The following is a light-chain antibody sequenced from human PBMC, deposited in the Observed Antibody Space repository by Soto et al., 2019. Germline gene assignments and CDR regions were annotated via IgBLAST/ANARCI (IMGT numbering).Light chain of an antibody. Sequence: DIQMTQSPSPLSASVGDRVAITCRSSQSISDYLNWYQQKPGKALKLVIYGASNLRSGVPPRFSGSGSGSEFTLTISGLQPDDFAIYFCQQSYSLPLTFGPGTKVDIK. J-gene: IGKJ3*01. CDR3: QQSYSLPLT. V-gene: IGKV1-39*01. CDR2: GAS. CDR1: QSISDY.